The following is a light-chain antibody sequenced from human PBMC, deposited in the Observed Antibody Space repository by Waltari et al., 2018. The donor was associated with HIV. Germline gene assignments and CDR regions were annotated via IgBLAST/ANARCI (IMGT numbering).Light chain of an antibody. CDR2: HDS. J-gene: IGLJ1*01. V-gene: IGLV3-1*01. CDR3: QTWDNNFYV. CDR1: QLGNKY. Sequence: SYDLTQPPSVSVSPGQTASITCSGAQLGNKYIWWYQQKSGQSPVLVIYHDSKRPPGIPERFSGSSSGHTATLTISETQTVDEADYYCQTWDNNFYVFGTGTKVTVL.